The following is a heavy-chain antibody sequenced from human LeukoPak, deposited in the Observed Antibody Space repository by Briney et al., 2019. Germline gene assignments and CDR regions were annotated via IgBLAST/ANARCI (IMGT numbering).Heavy chain of an antibody. CDR2: VKQDGSEK. V-gene: IGHV3-7*01. CDR1: GFTFSSYG. CDR3: TRDES. J-gene: IGHJ5*02. Sequence: GGSLRLSCAASGFTFSSYGMHWVRQAPGKGLEWVANVKQDGSEKYYVASVKGRFTISRDNAKNSLYLQMNSLRAEDTAVYYCTRDESWGQGTLVTVSS.